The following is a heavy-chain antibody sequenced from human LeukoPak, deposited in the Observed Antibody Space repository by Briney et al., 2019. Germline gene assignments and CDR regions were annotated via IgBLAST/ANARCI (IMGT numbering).Heavy chain of an antibody. J-gene: IGHJ3*02. CDR3: ARGKFNVPGAFDI. D-gene: IGHD6-6*01. Sequence: GGSLRLSCAASGFIVSSNSMSWVRQAPGKGLEWVSAIYSGGSTYYADSVKGRFTISRDNSKNTVDLQMNSLRPDDTAVYYCARGKFNVPGAFDIWGQGTMVTVSS. V-gene: IGHV3-66*02. CDR2: IYSGGST. CDR1: GFIVSSNS.